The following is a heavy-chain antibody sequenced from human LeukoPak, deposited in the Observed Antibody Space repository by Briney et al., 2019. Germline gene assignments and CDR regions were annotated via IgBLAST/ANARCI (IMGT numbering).Heavy chain of an antibody. D-gene: IGHD2-21*02. CDR2: ISGSGGST. J-gene: IGHJ4*02. V-gene: IGHV3-23*01. CDR3: AKDPLWWGHGDY. CDR1: GFTFSSYA. Sequence: GGSLRLSCAASGFTFSSYAMSWVRQAPGKGLEWVSAISGSGGSTYYADSVKSRFTISRDNSKSTLYLRMNSLRAEDTAVYYCAKDPLWWGHGDYWGQGTLVTVSS.